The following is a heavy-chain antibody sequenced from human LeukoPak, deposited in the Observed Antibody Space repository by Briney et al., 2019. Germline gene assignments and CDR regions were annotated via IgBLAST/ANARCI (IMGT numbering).Heavy chain of an antibody. CDR2: ISSSSSTI. J-gene: IGHJ6*03. CDR1: GFTFSSYS. CDR3: AFVLPYYYYMDV. V-gene: IGHV3-48*01. D-gene: IGHD3-10*01. Sequence: PGGSLRLSCAASGFTFSSYSMNWVRQAPGKGLEWVSYISSSSSTIYYADSVKGRFTISRDNAKNSLYLQMNSLRAEDTAVYYCAFVLPYYYYMDVLGKGTTVTVSS.